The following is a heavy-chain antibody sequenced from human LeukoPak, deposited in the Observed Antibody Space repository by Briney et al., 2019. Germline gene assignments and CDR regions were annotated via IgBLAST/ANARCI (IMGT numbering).Heavy chain of an antibody. CDR3: ARDSYSSSWYWDYYYMDV. CDR1: GGTFSSYA. D-gene: IGHD6-13*01. J-gene: IGHJ6*03. Sequence: RASVKVSCKASGGTFSSYAISWVRQAPGQGLEWMGGIIPIFGTANYAQKFQGRVTITADKSTSTAYMELSSLRSEDTAVYYCARDSYSSSWYWDYYYMDVWGKGTTVTVSS. V-gene: IGHV1-69*06. CDR2: IIPIFGTA.